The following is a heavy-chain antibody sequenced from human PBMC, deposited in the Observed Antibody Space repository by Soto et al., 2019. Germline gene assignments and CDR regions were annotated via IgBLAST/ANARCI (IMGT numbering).Heavy chain of an antibody. CDR1: GYSFYNSG. V-gene: IGHV1-18*01. D-gene: IGHD1-1*01. J-gene: IGHJ5*02. CDR2: ISVYSGYA. Sequence: QVQLVQSGPELKKPGASVKVSCKTSGYSFYNSGISWVRQAPGQGLEWMGWISVYSGYAHYEQKFQGRVIMTADTFTSTSYMELRGLRSDDTAMYYCSKNGTTWFAAWGQGTLVTVSS. CDR3: SKNGTTWFAA.